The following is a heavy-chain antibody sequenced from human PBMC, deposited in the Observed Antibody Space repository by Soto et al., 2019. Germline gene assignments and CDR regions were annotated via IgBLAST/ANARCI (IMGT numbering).Heavy chain of an antibody. J-gene: IGHJ4*02. D-gene: IGHD3-22*01. Sequence: SVKVSCKACGDSFTSYAMHWVRQAPGQRLEWMGWINAGNGNTKYSQKFQGRVTITRDTSASTAYMELSSLRSEDTAVYYCARGSGYYYWDDYWGQGTLVTVS. V-gene: IGHV1-3*01. CDR1: GDSFTSYA. CDR3: ARGSGYYYWDDY. CDR2: INAGNGNT.